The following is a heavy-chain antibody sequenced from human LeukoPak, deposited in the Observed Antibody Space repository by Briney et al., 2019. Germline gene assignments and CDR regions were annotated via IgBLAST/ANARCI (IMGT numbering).Heavy chain of an antibody. Sequence: ASVKVSCKASGYTFTSYDINWVRQATGQGLEWMGWMNPNSGNTGYAQKFQGRVTMTRNTSISTAYMELSSLRSEDTAVYYCARVKWRSTMIVRGAFDIWGQGTMVTVSS. J-gene: IGHJ3*02. V-gene: IGHV1-8*01. CDR2: MNPNSGNT. CDR3: ARVKWRSTMIVRGAFDI. D-gene: IGHD3-22*01. CDR1: GYTFTSYD.